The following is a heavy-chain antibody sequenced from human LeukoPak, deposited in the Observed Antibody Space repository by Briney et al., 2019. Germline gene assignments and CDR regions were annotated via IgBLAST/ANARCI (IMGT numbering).Heavy chain of an antibody. Sequence: SETLSLTCTVSGGSISSYYWSWIRQPAGKGLEWIGRIYTSGSTNYNPSLKSRVTISVDTSKNQFSLKLSSVTAADTAVYYCASLEYSGSYFDYWGQGTLVTVSS. CDR1: GGSISSYY. CDR3: ASLEYSGSYFDY. J-gene: IGHJ4*02. D-gene: IGHD1-26*01. CDR2: IYTSGST. V-gene: IGHV4-4*07.